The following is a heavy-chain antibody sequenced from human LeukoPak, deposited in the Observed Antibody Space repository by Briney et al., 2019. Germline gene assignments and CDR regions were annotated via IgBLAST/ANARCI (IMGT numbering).Heavy chain of an antibody. D-gene: IGHD3-10*01. V-gene: IGHV1-18*04. CDR3: ARGSYMDV. Sequence: ASVKVSCKASGYTFSSYSISWVRQAPGQGLEWMGWTSAYNGNTKYPEKVQGRVTMTTDTSTSTAYMELRSLRSDDTAVYYCARGSYMDVWGKGTTVTVSS. CDR1: GYTFSSYS. CDR2: TSAYNGNT. J-gene: IGHJ6*03.